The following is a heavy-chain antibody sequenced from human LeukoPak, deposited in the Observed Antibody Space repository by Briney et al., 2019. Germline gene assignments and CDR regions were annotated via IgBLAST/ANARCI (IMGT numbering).Heavy chain of an antibody. CDR2: ISSSGTTI. D-gene: IGHD3-3*01. J-gene: IGHJ5*02. Sequence: GESLKISCAASGFTFSSYSMNWVRQAPGKGLEWVSYISSSGTTIHYADSVKGRFTISRDNAKNSLYLQMNSLRAEDTAVYYCAEVPGFWNAWGQGTLVTVSS. V-gene: IGHV3-48*01. CDR1: GFTFSSYS. CDR3: AEVPGFWNA.